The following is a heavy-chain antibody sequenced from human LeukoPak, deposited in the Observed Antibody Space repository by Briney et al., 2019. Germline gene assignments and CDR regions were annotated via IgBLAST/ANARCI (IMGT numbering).Heavy chain of an antibody. V-gene: IGHV3-23*01. CDR3: ARVEAVYYYGSASPYSPY. J-gene: IGHJ4*02. CDR1: GFTFSHYG. CDR2: ISGSGGST. D-gene: IGHD3-10*01. Sequence: GGTLRLSCAASGFTFSHYGMTWVRQAPGKGLEWVSAISGSGGSTYYAGSVKGRFTISRDNSKNTLYLQMNSLRPEDTAVYYCARVEAVYYYGSASPYSPYWGQGTLVTVSS.